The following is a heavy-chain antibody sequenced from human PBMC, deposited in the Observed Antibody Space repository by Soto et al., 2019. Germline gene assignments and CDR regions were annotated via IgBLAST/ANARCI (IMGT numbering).Heavy chain of an antibody. J-gene: IGHJ4*02. D-gene: IGHD2-15*01. CDR1: GFTFSSYG. CDR2: ISYDGSNK. Sequence: VQLVESGGGVVQPGRSLRLSCAASGFTFSSYGMHWVRQAPGKGLEWVAVISYDGSNKYYADSVKGRFTISRDNSKNTLYLQMNSLRAEDTAVYYCAKSGYDYWGQGTLVTVSS. V-gene: IGHV3-30*18. CDR3: AKSGYDY.